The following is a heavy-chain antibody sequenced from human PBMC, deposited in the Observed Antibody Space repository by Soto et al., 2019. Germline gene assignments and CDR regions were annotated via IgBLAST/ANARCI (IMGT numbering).Heavy chain of an antibody. CDR3: ATQPSSGYGH. CDR1: GGTFNSYT. CDR2: IIPIFGTS. V-gene: IGHV1-69*12. J-gene: IGHJ4*02. D-gene: IGHD3-22*01. Sequence: QVQLVQSGAEVKKPGSSVKVSCKASGGTFNSYTISWVRQAPGQGLEWMGGIIPIFGTSNYAQKFQGRVTFTADESTSTAYMELSSLSSEDTAIYYCATQPSSGYGHWGQGTLVTVSS.